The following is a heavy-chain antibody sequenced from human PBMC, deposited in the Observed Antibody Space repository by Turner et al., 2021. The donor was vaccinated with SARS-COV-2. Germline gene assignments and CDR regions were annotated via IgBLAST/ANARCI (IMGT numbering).Heavy chain of an antibody. D-gene: IGHD2-15*01. V-gene: IGHV3-33*01. Sequence: QVQLVESGGGVVQPGRPLRLHCAASGFTFSSYGMHWVRQAPGKGLEWVAVIWYDGRNKYYADSVKGRFTISRDNSKNTLYLQMNSLRAEDTAVYYCARDVLVAAGYAMDVWGQGTTVTVSS. CDR3: ARDVLVAAGYAMDV. CDR1: GFTFSSYG. J-gene: IGHJ6*02. CDR2: IWYDGRNK.